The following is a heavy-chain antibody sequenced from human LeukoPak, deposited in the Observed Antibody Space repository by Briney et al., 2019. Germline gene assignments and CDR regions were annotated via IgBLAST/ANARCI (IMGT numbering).Heavy chain of an antibody. CDR3: ARQQGGRNWFDP. V-gene: IGHV4-39*01. CDR1: GGSISSSSYY. CDR2: IYYSGST. D-gene: IGHD2-15*01. J-gene: IGHJ5*02. Sequence: SETLSLTCTVSGGSISSSSYYWGWIRQPPGKGLEWIGSIYYSGSTYYNPSLKSRVIISVDTSKNQFSLKLSSVTAADTAVYYCARQQGGRNWFDPWGQGTLVTVSS.